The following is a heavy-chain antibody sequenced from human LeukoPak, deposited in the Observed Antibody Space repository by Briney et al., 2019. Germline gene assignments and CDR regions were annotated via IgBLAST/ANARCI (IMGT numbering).Heavy chain of an antibody. D-gene: IGHD4-23*01. J-gene: IGHJ4*02. CDR2: IKSKTDGGTT. CDR1: EFTFTSYE. Sequence: GGSLRLSCAASEFTFTSYELNWVRQAPRTGLEWVGRIKSKTDGGTTDYAAPVKGRFTISRDDSKNTLYLQMNSLKTEDTAVYYCTTEGPPPVVFDHWGQGTLVTVSS. V-gene: IGHV3-15*01. CDR3: TTEGPPPVVFDH.